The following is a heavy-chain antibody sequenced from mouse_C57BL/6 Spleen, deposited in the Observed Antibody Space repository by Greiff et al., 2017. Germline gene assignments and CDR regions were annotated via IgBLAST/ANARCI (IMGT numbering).Heavy chain of an antibody. CDR3: TTTRTAQATAWFAY. V-gene: IGHV14-4*01. D-gene: IGHD3-2*02. Sequence: EVKLQESGAELVRPGASVKLSCTASGFNIKDDYMHWVKQRPEQGLEWVGGIDPENGDTEYASKFQGKATITADTSSNTAYLQLSSLTSEDTAVYYCTTTRTAQATAWFAYWGQGTLVTVSA. CDR2: IDPENGDT. J-gene: IGHJ3*01. CDR1: GFNIKDDY.